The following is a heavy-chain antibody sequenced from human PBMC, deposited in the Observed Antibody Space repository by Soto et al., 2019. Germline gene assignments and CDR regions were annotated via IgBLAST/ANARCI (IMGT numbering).Heavy chain of an antibody. J-gene: IGHJ5*02. CDR2: IYPGDSDT. V-gene: IGHV5-51*01. D-gene: IGHD3-3*01. CDR1: GYSFTSYW. Sequence: GESLKISCKGPGYSFTSYWIGWVRQMPGKGLEWMGIIYPGDSDTRYSPSFQGQVTISADKSISTAYLQWSSLKASDTAMYYCARALTYYDFWSGSNWFDPWGQGTLVTVSS. CDR3: ARALTYYDFWSGSNWFDP.